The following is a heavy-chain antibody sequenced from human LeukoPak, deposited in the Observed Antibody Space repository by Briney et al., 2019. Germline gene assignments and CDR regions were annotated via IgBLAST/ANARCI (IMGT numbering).Heavy chain of an antibody. CDR1: GYTFTSYY. V-gene: IGHV1-46*01. D-gene: IGHD3-22*01. J-gene: IGHJ4*02. CDR2: INPSGGST. CDR3: ATGDTTMIVRY. Sequence: ASVKVSCKASGYTFTSYYMHWARQAPGQGLEWMGIINPSGGSTSYAQKFQGRVTMTRDTSTSTDYMELSSLRSEDTAVYYCATGDTTMIVRYWGQGTLVTVSS.